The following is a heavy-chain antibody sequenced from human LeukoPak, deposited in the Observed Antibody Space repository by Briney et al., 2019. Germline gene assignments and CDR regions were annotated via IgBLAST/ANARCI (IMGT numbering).Heavy chain of an antibody. Sequence: KPSETLSLTCSVSGGSISNYYWNWLRQPAGKGLEWIGRIYASGSTNYNPSLKSRVTISMDKSKNHFSLNLKSVTAADTAFYYCARDFYGDDGHHPFDYWGQGLQVTVSS. CDR3: ARDFYGDDGHHPFDY. V-gene: IGHV4-4*07. J-gene: IGHJ4*02. D-gene: IGHD2/OR15-2a*01. CDR2: IYASGST. CDR1: GGSISNYY.